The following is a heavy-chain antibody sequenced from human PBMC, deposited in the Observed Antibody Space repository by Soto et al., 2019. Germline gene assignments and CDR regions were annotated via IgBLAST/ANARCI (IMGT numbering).Heavy chain of an antibody. J-gene: IGHJ4*02. Sequence: QVQLVESGGGVVQPGRSLRLSCAASGFTFSSYAMHWVRRAPGKGLEWVAVISYDGSNKYYADSVKGRFTISRDNSKNTLYLQMNSLTAEDTAVYYCARDPLYDYGELHFDYWGQGTLVTVSS. CDR1: GFTFSSYA. CDR3: ARDPLYDYGELHFDY. V-gene: IGHV3-30-3*01. D-gene: IGHD4-17*01. CDR2: ISYDGSNK.